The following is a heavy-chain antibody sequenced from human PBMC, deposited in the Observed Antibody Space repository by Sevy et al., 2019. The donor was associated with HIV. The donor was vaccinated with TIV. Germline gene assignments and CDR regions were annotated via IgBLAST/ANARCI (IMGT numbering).Heavy chain of an antibody. V-gene: IGHV3-53*01. J-gene: IGHJ6*02. Sequence: GGSLRLSCAASGFTVSSNYMSWVRQAPGKGLEWVSVIYSGEYTYYADSVKGRFTISRDISNNTLNLQMNSLRAEDTAIYYCATTSTPLYYYALDVWGQGTTVTVSS. CDR3: ATTSTPLYYYALDV. D-gene: IGHD1-26*01. CDR2: IYSGEYT. CDR1: GFTVSSNY.